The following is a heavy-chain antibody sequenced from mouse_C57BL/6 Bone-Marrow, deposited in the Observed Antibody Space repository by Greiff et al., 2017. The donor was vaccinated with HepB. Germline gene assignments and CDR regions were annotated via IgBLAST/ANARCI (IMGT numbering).Heavy chain of an antibody. Sequence: EVKVEESGGGLVQPGGSMKLSCVASGFTFSNYWMNWVRQSPEKGLEWVAQIRLKSDNYATHYAVSVKGRFTISRDDSKSSFYLQMNNLRVDDTGIYYCTGGDGYYDYAMDYWGQGTSVTVSS. CDR1: GFTFSNYW. V-gene: IGHV6-3*01. J-gene: IGHJ4*01. D-gene: IGHD2-3*01. CDR2: IRLKSDNYAT. CDR3: TGGDGYYDYAMDY.